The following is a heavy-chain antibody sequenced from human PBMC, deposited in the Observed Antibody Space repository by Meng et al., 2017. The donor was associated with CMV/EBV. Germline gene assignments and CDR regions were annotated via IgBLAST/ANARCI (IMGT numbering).Heavy chain of an antibody. J-gene: IGHJ6*02. D-gene: IGHD2-2*01. Sequence: GESLKISCAASGFTFSSYAMHWVRQAPGKGLEWVAVISYDGSNKYYADSVKGRFTISRDNSKNTLYLQMNSLRAEDTAVYYCARAIHGAQVVPAKRTFYYYGMDVWGQGTTVTVSS. V-gene: IGHV3-30-3*01. CDR3: ARAIHGAQVVPAKRTFYYYGMDV. CDR2: ISYDGSNK. CDR1: GFTFSSYA.